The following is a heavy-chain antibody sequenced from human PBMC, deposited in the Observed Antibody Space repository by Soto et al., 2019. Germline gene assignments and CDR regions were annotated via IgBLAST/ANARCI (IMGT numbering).Heavy chain of an antibody. V-gene: IGHV3-23*01. CDR2: ISGSGGST. Sequence: PXGALKLSCAPSGCTFSSYALSWVRQAPGKGLDWVSAISGSGGSTYYADSVKGRFTISRDNSKNTLYLQMNSLRAEDTAVYYCAKHQGIFGVVIDLDYYGMDVWRQGTTVTVSS. J-gene: IGHJ6*02. CDR1: GCTFSSYA. CDR3: AKHQGIFGVVIDLDYYGMDV. D-gene: IGHD3-3*01.